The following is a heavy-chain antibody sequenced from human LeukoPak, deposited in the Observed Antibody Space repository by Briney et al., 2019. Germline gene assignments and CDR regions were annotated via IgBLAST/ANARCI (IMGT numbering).Heavy chain of an antibody. Sequence: PGGSLRLSCAASGFTVSSSYMSWVRQSPGKGLEWVSVIYSGGSTYHADSVKGRFTISRHNSKNTLYLQVNSLRVEDTAVYYCARAASYESSGYPDYWGQGTLVTVSS. CDR2: IYSGGST. D-gene: IGHD3-22*01. CDR3: ARAASYESSGYPDY. V-gene: IGHV3-53*04. CDR1: GFTVSSSY. J-gene: IGHJ4*02.